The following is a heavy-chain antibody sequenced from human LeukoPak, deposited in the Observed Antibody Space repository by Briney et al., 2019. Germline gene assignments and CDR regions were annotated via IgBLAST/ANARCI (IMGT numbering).Heavy chain of an antibody. CDR1: GFTFSSYG. V-gene: IGHV3-33*01. CDR2: IWYDGSNK. Sequence: GGSLRLSCAASGFTFSSYGMHWVRQAPGKGLEWVAVIWYDGSNKYYADSVKGRFTISRDNSKNTLYLQMNSLRAEDTAVYYCARDPCSSTSCYPASNGMDVRGQGTTVTVSS. D-gene: IGHD2-2*01. CDR3: ARDPCSSTSCYPASNGMDV. J-gene: IGHJ6*02.